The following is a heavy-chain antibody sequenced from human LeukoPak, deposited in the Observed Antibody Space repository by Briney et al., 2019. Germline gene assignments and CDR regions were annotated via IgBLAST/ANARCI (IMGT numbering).Heavy chain of an antibody. CDR3: ARRSIVVVPAAIVGYRRFDY. CDR1: GFTFSSYS. J-gene: IGHJ4*02. Sequence: PGGSLRLSCAASGFTFSSYSMNWVRQAPGKGLEWVSSISSSSSYIYYADSVKGRFTISRDNAKNSLYLQMNSLRAEDTAVYYCARRSIVVVPAAIVGYRRFDYWGQGTLVTVSS. CDR2: ISSSSSYI. D-gene: IGHD2-2*02. V-gene: IGHV3-21*01.